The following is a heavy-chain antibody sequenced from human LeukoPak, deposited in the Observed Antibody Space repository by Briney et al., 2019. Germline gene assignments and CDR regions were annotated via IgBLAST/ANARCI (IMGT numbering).Heavy chain of an antibody. D-gene: IGHD2-21*02. Sequence: GGSLRLSRAASGFNFANHAMSWVRQTAGKGLEWVSAISGGGDITYYADSVKGRFTISRDNSKDALFLQMHSLRPGDTAVYYCVREDTPATANYWGQGTLVTISS. CDR3: VREDTPATANY. V-gene: IGHV3-23*01. CDR1: GFNFANHA. CDR2: ISGGGDIT. J-gene: IGHJ4*02.